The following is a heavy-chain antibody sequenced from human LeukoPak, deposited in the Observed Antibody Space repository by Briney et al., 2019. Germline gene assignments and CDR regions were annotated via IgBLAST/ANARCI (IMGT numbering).Heavy chain of an antibody. D-gene: IGHD4-17*01. CDR1: GFTFSSYA. J-gene: IGHJ5*02. Sequence: GGSLRLSCAASGFTFSSYAMSWVRQAPGKGLEWVSSISSSSSYIYYADSVKGRFTISRDNAKNSLYLQMNSLRAEDTAVYYCARGGHGDYSDWFDPWGQGTLVTVSS. V-gene: IGHV3-21*01. CDR3: ARGGHGDYSDWFDP. CDR2: ISSSSSYI.